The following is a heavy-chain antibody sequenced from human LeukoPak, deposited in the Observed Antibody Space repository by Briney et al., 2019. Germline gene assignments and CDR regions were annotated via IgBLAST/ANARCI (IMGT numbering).Heavy chain of an antibody. J-gene: IGHJ6*02. CDR2: MDYSGNT. CDR3: ARHVRWLYYYAMGV. Sequence: SETLSLTCTVSGDSISSSSHYWGWIRQPPGKGLEWIGSMDYSGNTYYTPSLESRITISLDRSKNQFSLNLRSVTAADTAVYYCARHVRWLYYYAMGVWGQGTTVTVSS. V-gene: IGHV4-39*01. CDR1: GDSISSSSHY. D-gene: IGHD3-10*02.